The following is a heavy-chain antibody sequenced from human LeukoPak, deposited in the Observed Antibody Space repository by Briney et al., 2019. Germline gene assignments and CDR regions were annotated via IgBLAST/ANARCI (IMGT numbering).Heavy chain of an antibody. CDR2: ISGSGTT. D-gene: IGHD3-10*01. J-gene: IGHJ5*02. Sequence: SETLSLTCTVSGGSIKRYYWNWIRQPAGKGLEWVGRISGSGTTNYNPSLKSRVTMSVDTSKNQFSLKLSSVTAADSAVYYCARDSGSGNYEAWGLGTLVTVSS. CDR1: GGSIKRYY. CDR3: ARDSGSGNYEA. V-gene: IGHV4-4*07.